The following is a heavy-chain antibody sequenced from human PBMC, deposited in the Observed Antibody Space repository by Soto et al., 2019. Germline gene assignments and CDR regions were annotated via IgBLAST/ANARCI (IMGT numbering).Heavy chain of an antibody. CDR3: ARLPRDCNKTSCYYADH. D-gene: IGHD2-2*01. CDR2: MYPGDSDT. Sequence: PGESLKISCRGSGYDFNTNWFGWVRQLPGKGLGWVGIMYPGDSDTRYNPSLQGHVTLSADVTVSTAFLQWRSLKTSDTGMCFCARLPRDCNKTSCYYADHWGHGTQVTVSS. V-gene: IGHV5-51*01. J-gene: IGHJ4*01. CDR1: GYDFNTNW.